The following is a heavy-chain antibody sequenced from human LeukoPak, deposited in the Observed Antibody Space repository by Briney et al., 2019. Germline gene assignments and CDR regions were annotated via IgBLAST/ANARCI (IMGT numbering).Heavy chain of an antibody. J-gene: IGHJ4*02. V-gene: IGHV3-33*01. CDR3: ARLGAAWSLDY. Sequence: GGSLRLSCEASGFTFSSYGMHWVRQAPGKGLEWVAVIWYDGSNKYYADSVKGRFTISRANSKNTLYLQMNSLRAGDTAVYYCARLGAAWSLDYWGQGTLVTVSS. CDR2: IWYDGSNK. CDR1: GFTFSSYG. D-gene: IGHD1-26*01.